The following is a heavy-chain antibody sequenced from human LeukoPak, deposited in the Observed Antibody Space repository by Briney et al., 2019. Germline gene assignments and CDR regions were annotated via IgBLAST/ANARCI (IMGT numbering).Heavy chain of an antibody. CDR1: GYTLTELS. CDR2: FDPEDGET. CDR3: ARVRAGWNYYDSSGYMGYFDY. D-gene: IGHD3-22*01. V-gene: IGHV1-24*01. J-gene: IGHJ4*02. Sequence: ASVKVSCKVSGYTLTELSMHWVRQAPGKGLEWMGGFDPEDGETIYAQKFQGRVTMTEDTSTDTAYMELSSLRSEDTAVYYCARVRAGWNYYDSSGYMGYFDYWGQGTLVTVSS.